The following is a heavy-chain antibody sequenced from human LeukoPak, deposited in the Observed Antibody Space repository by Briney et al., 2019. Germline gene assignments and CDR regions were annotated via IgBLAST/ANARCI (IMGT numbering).Heavy chain of an antibody. V-gene: IGHV4-4*07. J-gene: IGHJ4*02. CDR3: ARALNYDSSGYRVYYFDY. Sequence: SETLSLTCTVSGGSISSYYWSWIRQPAGKGLEWIGRIYTSGSTNYNPSLKSRVTMSVDTSKNQFSLKLSSVTAADTAVHYCARALNYDSSGYRVYYFDYWGQGTLVTVSS. D-gene: IGHD3-22*01. CDR1: GGSISSYY. CDR2: IYTSGST.